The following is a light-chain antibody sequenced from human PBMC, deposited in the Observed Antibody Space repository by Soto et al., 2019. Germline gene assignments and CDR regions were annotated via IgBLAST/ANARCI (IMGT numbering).Light chain of an antibody. Sequence: QSALTQPASVSGSPGQSITISCSGTSSDIGAYDHVAWFQQFPGKTPNLVIYRVSNRPSGVSSRFSGSKSGNTASLTISGLQADAEADYYCISYTVSRSYVFGPGTKVTVL. CDR2: RVS. J-gene: IGLJ1*01. CDR1: SSDIGAYDH. CDR3: ISYTVSRSYV. V-gene: IGLV2-14*01.